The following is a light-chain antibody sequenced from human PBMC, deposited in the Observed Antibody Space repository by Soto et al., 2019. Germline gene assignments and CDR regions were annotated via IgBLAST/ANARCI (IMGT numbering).Light chain of an antibody. V-gene: IGKV1-5*03. J-gene: IGKJ1*01. CDR1: QSISSW. CDR3: QQYNSYSWT. CDR2: KAS. Sequence: DIQMTQSPSTLSASVGDRVTITCRASQSISSWLAWYQQKPGKAPKLLIYKASSLESGVPSRFSGSGSGTEFTLTISGLKPDDFATYYCQQYNSYSWTFGQGTKVEIK.